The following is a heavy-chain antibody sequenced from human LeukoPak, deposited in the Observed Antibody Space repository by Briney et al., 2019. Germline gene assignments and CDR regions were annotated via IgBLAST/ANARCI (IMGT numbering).Heavy chain of an antibody. CDR1: GYTFTSYA. V-gene: IGHV1-3*01. Sequence: ASVKVSCKASGYTFTSYAMHWVRQAPGQRLEWMGWINAGNGNTKYSQKFQGRVTITRDTSASTAYMELSSLRSEDTAVYYCARQSSGYYGALDYWGQGTLVTVSP. CDR2: INAGNGNT. D-gene: IGHD3-22*01. CDR3: ARQSSGYYGALDY. J-gene: IGHJ4*02.